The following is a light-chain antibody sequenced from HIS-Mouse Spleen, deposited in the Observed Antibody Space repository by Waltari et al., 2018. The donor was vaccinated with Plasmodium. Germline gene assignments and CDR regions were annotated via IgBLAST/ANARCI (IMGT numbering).Light chain of an antibody. CDR1: ALPKKF. CDR3: YSTDSSGNHRV. CDR2: EDS. V-gene: IGLV3-10*01. Sequence: SYELTQPPSVSVSPGQTARITCPGDALPKKFAYWYQQKSGPAPVPVIYEDSKRPSGIPERFSGSSSGTMATLTISGAQVEDEADYYCYSTDSSGNHRVFGGGTKLTVL. J-gene: IGLJ3*02.